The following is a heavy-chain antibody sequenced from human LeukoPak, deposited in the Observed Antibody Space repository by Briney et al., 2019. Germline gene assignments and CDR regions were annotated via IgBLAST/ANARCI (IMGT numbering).Heavy chain of an antibody. CDR3: ARGWGDSYNYVNDAFDI. J-gene: IGHJ3*02. Sequence: GGSLRLSCAASGFTFSSYGIHWVRQAPGKGLEWVAVIWYDGSNKYYADSVKGRFTISRDNSKNTLFLQMNGLRDEDTAVYFCARGWGDSYNYVNDAFDIWGQGTMVTVSS. CDR2: IWYDGSNK. V-gene: IGHV3-33*01. CDR1: GFTFSSYG. D-gene: IGHD5-24*01.